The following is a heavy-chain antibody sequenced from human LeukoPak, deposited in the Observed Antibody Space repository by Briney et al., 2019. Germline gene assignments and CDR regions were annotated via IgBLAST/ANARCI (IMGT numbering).Heavy chain of an antibody. D-gene: IGHD3-22*01. CDR1: GRSFSGYY. CDR2: INHSGST. Sequence: KPSETLSLTCAVYGRSFSGYYWSWIPQPPGRGQECIGEINHSGSTNYNPSLKSRVTLSLDTSQNQFSLKLSSVSAADTAVYYCARGSIVTAGSVYNWGERTLVTVSS. V-gene: IGHV4-34*01. CDR3: ARGSIVTAGSVYN. J-gene: IGHJ4*02.